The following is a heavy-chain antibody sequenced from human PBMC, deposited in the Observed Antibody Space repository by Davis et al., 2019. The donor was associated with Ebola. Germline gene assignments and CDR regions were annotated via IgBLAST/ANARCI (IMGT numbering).Heavy chain of an antibody. CDR2: TYYRSKWYN. CDR1: GDSVSSHIAA. V-gene: IGHV6-1*01. J-gene: IGHJ4*02. CDR3: VRDSAAGKVDY. Sequence: SQTLSLTCAISGDSVSSHIAAWSWIRQSPSRGLEWLGRTYYRSKWYNDYAVSVKSRIIINPDTSKNQFSLQLNSVTPEDTAVYYCVRDSAAGKVDYWGQGTLVTVSS. D-gene: IGHD6-13*01.